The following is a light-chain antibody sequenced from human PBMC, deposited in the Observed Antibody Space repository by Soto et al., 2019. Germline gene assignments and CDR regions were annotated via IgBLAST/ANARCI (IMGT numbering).Light chain of an antibody. J-gene: IGKJ3*01. V-gene: IGKV3-20*01. CDR2: DAS. Sequence: EIVLTQSPGTLSLSPGERATLSCRASQSVSSSYLAWYQQKPGQAPRLLIYDASSRATGIPDRFSGSGSGTDFTLTISRLEPEDFAVYYCQQFSGSPFAFGPGTKVDLK. CDR3: QQFSGSPFA. CDR1: QSVSSSY.